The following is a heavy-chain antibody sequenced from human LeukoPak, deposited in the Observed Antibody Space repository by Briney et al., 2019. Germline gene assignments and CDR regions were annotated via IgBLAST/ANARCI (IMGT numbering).Heavy chain of an antibody. Sequence: SQTLSLTCAISGDSVSSNSAAWNWIRQSASRGLEWLGRTYYRSKWYNEYAVSVQSRITFNPDTSKNQLSLQLNSVTPEDTAVYYCARMRHDISDFGFEYWGQGILVTVSS. D-gene: IGHD3-22*01. CDR3: ARMRHDISDFGFEY. CDR2: TYYRSKWYN. J-gene: IGHJ4*02. V-gene: IGHV6-1*01. CDR1: GDSVSSNSAA.